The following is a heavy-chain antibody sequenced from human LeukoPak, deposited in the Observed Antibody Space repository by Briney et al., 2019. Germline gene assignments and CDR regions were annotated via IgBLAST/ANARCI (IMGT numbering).Heavy chain of an antibody. CDR1: GFTFSSYG. CDR2: IWYDGSNK. J-gene: IGHJ4*02. D-gene: IGHD4-17*01. Sequence: GGSLRLSCAASGFTFSSYGMHWVRQAPGKGLEWVAVIWYDGSNKYYADSVKGRFTISRDNSKNTLYLQMNSLRAEDTAVYYCARGVGDYANFFDYWGQGTLVTVSS. V-gene: IGHV3-33*01. CDR3: ARGVGDYANFFDY.